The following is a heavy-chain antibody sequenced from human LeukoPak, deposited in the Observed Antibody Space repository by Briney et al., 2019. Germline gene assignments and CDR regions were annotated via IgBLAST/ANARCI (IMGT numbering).Heavy chain of an antibody. J-gene: IGHJ4*02. Sequence: GGSLRLSCAASGFTFSSYAMSWVRQAPGKGLEWVSSITGSDGATVYADSVKGRFTITRDNSKNTLYLLMNTLRAEDTAVYYCAKGGGAHYDTSGYLTSWGQGALVTVSS. CDR1: GFTFSSYA. CDR3: AKGGGAHYDTSGYLTS. D-gene: IGHD3-22*01. CDR2: ITGSDGAT. V-gene: IGHV3-23*01.